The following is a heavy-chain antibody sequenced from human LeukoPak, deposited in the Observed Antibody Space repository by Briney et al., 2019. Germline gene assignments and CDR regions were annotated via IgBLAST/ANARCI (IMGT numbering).Heavy chain of an antibody. CDR2: ISAYNGNT. CDR1: GYTFTSYG. V-gene: IGHV1-18*01. J-gene: IGHJ5*02. CDR3: ARDGLHRMNGYGGWFDP. D-gene: IGHD4-23*01. Sequence: GASVKVSCKASGYTFTSYGISWVRQAPGQGLEWMGWISAYNGNTNYAQKLQGRVTMTTYTSTSTAYMELRSLRSDDTAVYYCARDGLHRMNGYGGWFDPWGQGTLVTVSS.